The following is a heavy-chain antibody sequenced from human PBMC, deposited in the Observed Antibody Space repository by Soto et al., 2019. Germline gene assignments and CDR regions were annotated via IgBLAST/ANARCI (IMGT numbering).Heavy chain of an antibody. CDR1: GYTFTSYY. CDR3: ARDRFAKYYDFWSGYFDY. V-gene: IGHV1-46*03. CDR2: INPSGGST. J-gene: IGHJ4*02. D-gene: IGHD3-3*01. Sequence: GASVKVSCKASGYTFTSYYMHWVRQAPGQGLEWMGIINPSGGSTSYAQKFQGRVTMTRDTSTSTVYMELSSLRSEDTAVYYCARDRFAKYYDFWSGYFDYWGQGTLVTVAS.